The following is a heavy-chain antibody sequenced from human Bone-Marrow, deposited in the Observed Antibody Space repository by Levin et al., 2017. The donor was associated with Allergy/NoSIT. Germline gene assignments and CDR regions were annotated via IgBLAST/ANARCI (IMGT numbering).Heavy chain of an antibody. CDR2: ISFDGNER. V-gene: IGHV3-30-3*01. CDR3: AREREHDECGDFYGAGYFHY. D-gene: IGHD2-21*01. CDR1: GFTFNRYA. J-gene: IGHJ4*02. Sequence: PGGSLRLSCSASGFTFNRYAVHWVRQAPGKGLEWVALISFDGNERYYADSVKGRFTMSRDDSKNTVYLHMGSLRPEDTAVYYWAREREHDECGDFYGAGYFHYWGQGTLVTVSA.